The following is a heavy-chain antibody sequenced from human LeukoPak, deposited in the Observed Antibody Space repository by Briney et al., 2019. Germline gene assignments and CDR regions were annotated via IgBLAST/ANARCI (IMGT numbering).Heavy chain of an antibody. V-gene: IGHV3-7*03. Sequence: GGSLRLSCAASGFAFSRYWMNWARQAPGKGLEWVASINHNGNVNYYVDSVKGRFTISRDNAKNSLYLQMSNLRAEDTAVYFCARGGGLDVWGQGATVTVSS. J-gene: IGHJ6*02. CDR3: ARGGGLDV. CDR1: GFAFSRYW. CDR2: INHNGNVN. D-gene: IGHD3-16*01.